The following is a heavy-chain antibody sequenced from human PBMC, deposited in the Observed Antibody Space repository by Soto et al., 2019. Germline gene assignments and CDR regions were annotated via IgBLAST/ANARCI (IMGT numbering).Heavy chain of an antibody. CDR1: GGTFSSYA. D-gene: IGHD2-21*02. CDR2: IIPIFGTA. J-gene: IGHJ5*02. V-gene: IGHV1-69*13. Sequence: GASVKVSCKASGGTFSSYAISWVRQARGQGLEWMGGIIPIFGTANYAQKFQGRVTITADESTSTAYMELSSLRSEDTAVYYCARVLAYCGGDCSNAFDPWGQGTLVTVSS. CDR3: ARVLAYCGGDCSNAFDP.